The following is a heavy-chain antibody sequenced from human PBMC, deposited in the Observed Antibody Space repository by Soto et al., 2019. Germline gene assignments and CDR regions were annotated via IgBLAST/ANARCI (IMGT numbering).Heavy chain of an antibody. V-gene: IGHV1-69*13. CDR1: GGTFSSYA. Sequence: SVKVSCKASGGTFSSYAISWVRQAPGQGLEWMGGIIPIFGTANYAQKFQGRVTITADESTSTAYMELSSLRSEDTAVYYCARRGGSDCWSSSYTYFDYWGQATLVTVSS. D-gene: IGHD3-3*01. CDR3: ARRGGSDCWSSSYTYFDY. J-gene: IGHJ4*02. CDR2: IIPIFGTA.